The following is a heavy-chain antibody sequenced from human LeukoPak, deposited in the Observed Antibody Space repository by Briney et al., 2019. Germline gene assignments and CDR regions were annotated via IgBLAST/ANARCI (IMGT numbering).Heavy chain of an antibody. J-gene: IGHJ2*01. V-gene: IGHV4-59*01. CDR1: GGSISSYY. CDR2: IYYSGST. Sequence: PSETLSLTCTVSGGSISSYYWSWIRQPPGKGLEWIGYIYYSGSTNYNPSLKSRVTISVDTSKNQFSLKLSSVTAAGTAVYYCARRSSGYYYWYFDLWGRGTLVTVSS. D-gene: IGHD3-22*01. CDR3: ARRSSGYYYWYFDL.